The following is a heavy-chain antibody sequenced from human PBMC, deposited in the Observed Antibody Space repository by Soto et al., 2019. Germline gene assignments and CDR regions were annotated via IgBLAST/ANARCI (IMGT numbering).Heavy chain of an antibody. D-gene: IGHD1-26*01. V-gene: IGHV4-59*01. CDR2: IYYSGST. CDR3: ARARRWELSYYFDY. CDR1: GGSISSYC. J-gene: IGHJ4*02. Sequence: SETLSLTCTVSGGSISSYCWSWIRQPPGKGLEWIGYIYYSGSTNYNPSLKSRVTISVDTSKNQFSLKLSSVTAADTAVYYCARARRWELSYYFDYWGQGTLVTVSS.